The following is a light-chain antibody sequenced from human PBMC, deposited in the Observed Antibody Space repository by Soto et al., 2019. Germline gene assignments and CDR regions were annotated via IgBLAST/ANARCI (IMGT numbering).Light chain of an antibody. Sequence: QSALTQPASVPGSPGQSITISCTGTSRDVGGYNYVSWHQQHPGKAPKVIITEVSNRPSGVSNRFSGSKSGNTASLTISGLQAEDEADYYCSSYVNYNTFVIFGGGTKVTVL. V-gene: IGLV2-14*01. CDR2: EVS. CDR1: SRDVGGYNY. CDR3: SSYVNYNTFVI. J-gene: IGLJ2*01.